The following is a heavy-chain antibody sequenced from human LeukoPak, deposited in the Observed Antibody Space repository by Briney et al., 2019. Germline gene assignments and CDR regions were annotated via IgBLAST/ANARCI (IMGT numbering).Heavy chain of an antibody. CDR1: GFTFSSYG. Sequence: GGSLRLSCAASGFTFSSYGMHWVRQAPGKGLEWVAFIRYDGSNKYYADSVKGRFTISRDNSKNTLYLHVNSLRPEDTAVYYCARDQGFSYYYYYMDVWGKGTTVTVSS. J-gene: IGHJ6*03. CDR3: ARDQGFSYYYYYMDV. D-gene: IGHD3-3*01. CDR2: IRYDGSNK. V-gene: IGHV3-30*02.